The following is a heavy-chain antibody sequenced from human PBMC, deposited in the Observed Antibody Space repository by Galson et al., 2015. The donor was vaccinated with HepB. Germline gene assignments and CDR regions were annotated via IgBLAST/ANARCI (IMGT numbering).Heavy chain of an antibody. CDR3: ARDHSGYSYGAGYYYYMDV. CDR2: INAGNGNT. V-gene: IGHV1-3*01. CDR1: GYTFTSYA. J-gene: IGHJ6*03. Sequence: SVKVSCKASGYTFTSYAMHWVRQAPGQRLEWMGWINAGNGNTKYSQKFQGRVTITRDTSASTAYMELSSLRSEDTAVYYCARDHSGYSYGAGYYYYMDVWGKGTTVTVSS. D-gene: IGHD5-18*01.